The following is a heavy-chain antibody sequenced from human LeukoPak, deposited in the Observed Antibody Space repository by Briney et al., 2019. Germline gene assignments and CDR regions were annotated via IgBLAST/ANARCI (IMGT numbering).Heavy chain of an antibody. CDR3: ARGRNSGRTGMDV. D-gene: IGHD5-12*01. J-gene: IGHJ6*02. V-gene: IGHV3-48*04. Sequence: GGSLRLSCAASGFTFSGYSINWVRQAPGKGLEWVSYISSGSSSIFYADSVKGRFTISRDNAENSLYLQMNSLSVEDTAVYYCARGRNSGRTGMDVWGQGTTVTVSS. CDR2: ISSGSSSI. CDR1: GFTFSGYS.